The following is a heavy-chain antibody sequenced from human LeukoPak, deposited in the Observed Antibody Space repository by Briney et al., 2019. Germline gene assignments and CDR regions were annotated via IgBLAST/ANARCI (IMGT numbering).Heavy chain of an antibody. Sequence: GGSLRLSCAASGFTFSSYWMHWVRQVPGKGLVWVSRLNTDGSSTSYADSVKGRFTISRDNARNTLYLQMNSLRAEDMAVYYCARDDAFRGVGMDVWGQGTTVTVSS. CDR3: ARDDAFRGVGMDV. CDR1: GFTFSSYW. J-gene: IGHJ6*02. CDR2: LNTDGSST. V-gene: IGHV3-74*01. D-gene: IGHD3-16*01.